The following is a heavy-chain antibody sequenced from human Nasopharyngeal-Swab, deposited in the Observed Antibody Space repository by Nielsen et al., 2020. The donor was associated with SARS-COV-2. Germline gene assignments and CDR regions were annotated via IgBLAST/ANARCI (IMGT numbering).Heavy chain of an antibody. V-gene: IGHV3-30*18. CDR2: ISYDGSNK. CDR1: GFTFSSYG. CDR3: AKDGRVDIVATGYYYYYYMDA. Sequence: GGSLRLSCAASGFTFSSYGMHWVRQAPGKGLEWVAVISYDGSNKYYADSVKGRFTISRDNSKNTLYLQMNSLRAEDTAVYYCAKDGRVDIVATGYYYYYYMDAWGKGTTVTVSS. J-gene: IGHJ6*03. D-gene: IGHD5-12*01.